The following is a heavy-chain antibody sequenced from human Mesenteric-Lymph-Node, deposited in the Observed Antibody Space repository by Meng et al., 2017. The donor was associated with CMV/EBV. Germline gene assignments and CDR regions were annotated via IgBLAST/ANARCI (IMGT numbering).Heavy chain of an antibody. CDR2: IGYSGST. D-gene: IGHD1-7*01. CDR1: GGLFSNTDYY. V-gene: IGHV4-39*07. Sequence: ESLKISCTVSGGLFSNTDYYWGWIRQPPGKALEWTGNIGYSGSTYYNPSLKSRVTISVDTSKNQFSLKLTSVTAADTAVYYCVRVPPIQAGITNWFDPWGQGTLVTVSS. CDR3: VRVPPIQAGITNWFDP. J-gene: IGHJ5*02.